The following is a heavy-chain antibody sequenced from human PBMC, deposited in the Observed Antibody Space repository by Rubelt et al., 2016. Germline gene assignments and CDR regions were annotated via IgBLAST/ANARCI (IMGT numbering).Heavy chain of an antibody. CDR2: VYQSGST. Sequence: QLQESGPGLVKPSGTLSLPCAVSGGAISRSSWWGWIRQPPGTGLGWSGSVYQSGSTYYNPSLNSRATIAGDTSKNQFSRKLSSVTAADTAVYYCANGDSEEWYFDVWGRGTLVTVSS. V-gene: IGHV4-38-2*01. J-gene: IGHJ2*01. CDR3: ANGDSEEWYFDV. CDR1: GGAISRSSW. D-gene: IGHD4-17*01.